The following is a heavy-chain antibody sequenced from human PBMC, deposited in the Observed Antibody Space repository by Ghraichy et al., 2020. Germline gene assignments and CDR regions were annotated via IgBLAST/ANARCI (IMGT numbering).Heavy chain of an antibody. Sequence: GGSLRLSCAASGFTFSSYTMNWVRQAPGKGLEWISFISSTSSTIYYADSVKGRFTISRDNAKNSLYLQMNSLRDEDTAVYYCARQGRSFGWFDPWGQGTLVTVSS. D-gene: IGHD3-16*01. V-gene: IGHV3-48*02. J-gene: IGHJ5*02. CDR1: GFTFSSYT. CDR2: ISSTSSTI. CDR3: ARQGRSFGWFDP.